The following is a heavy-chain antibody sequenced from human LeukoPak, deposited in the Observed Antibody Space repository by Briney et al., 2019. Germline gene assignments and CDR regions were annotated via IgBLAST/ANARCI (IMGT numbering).Heavy chain of an antibody. Sequence: PGGSLRLSCVASGFTFTDLWMSWVRQAPGRGLEWVATINLDGSGTYYVDSVKGRFTTSRDNAKNSLYLQMNSLRAGDTALYHCVGGGAWTTEYWGQGTLVTVSS. D-gene: IGHD1-14*01. J-gene: IGHJ4*02. CDR1: GFTFTDLW. CDR2: INLDGSGT. V-gene: IGHV3-7*01. CDR3: VGGGAWTTEY.